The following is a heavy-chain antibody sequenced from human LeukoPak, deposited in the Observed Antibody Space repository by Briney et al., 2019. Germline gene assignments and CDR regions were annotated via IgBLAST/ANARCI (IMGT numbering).Heavy chain of an antibody. Sequence: ASVKVSCKASGYSFTTYDINWVRHATGQGLEWMGWMNIKSGYTGYAQKFQGRVTITRDTSTSTVYMELSSLRSEDTAVYYCARVAGSIDYWGQGTLVTVSS. J-gene: IGHJ4*02. CDR2: MNIKSGYT. CDR1: GYSFTTYD. CDR3: ARVAGSIDY. D-gene: IGHD1-26*01. V-gene: IGHV1-8*03.